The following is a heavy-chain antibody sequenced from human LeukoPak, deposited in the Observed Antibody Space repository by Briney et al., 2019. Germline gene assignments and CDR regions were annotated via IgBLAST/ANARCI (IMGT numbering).Heavy chain of an antibody. V-gene: IGHV5-51*01. CDR1: GYSFTSHW. Sequence: GESLKISCKGSGYGSGYSFTSHWIAWVRQMPGKGLEWMGIIYPRDSNTIYSPSFQGQVAISVDTSINTAYLQWISLKASDTALYYCARHPIAAGGAYNWFDPWGQGTLVTVSS. D-gene: IGHD6-13*01. CDR2: IYPRDSNT. J-gene: IGHJ5*02. CDR3: ARHPIAAGGAYNWFDP.